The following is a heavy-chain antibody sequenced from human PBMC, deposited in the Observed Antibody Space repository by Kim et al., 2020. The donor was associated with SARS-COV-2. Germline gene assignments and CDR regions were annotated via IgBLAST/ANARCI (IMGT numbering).Heavy chain of an antibody. D-gene: IGHD3-22*01. J-gene: IGHJ4*02. V-gene: IGHV3-23*01. Sequence: GGSLRLSCAASGFTFSDYAVNWVRQAPGKGLEWVSIISGDGATTYYGDSVRGRFTISRDNSKNTLYLQMNSLRAEDTAIYYCAKNTYYYDRGPPDSWGQGTLVTVSS. CDR2: ISGDGATT. CDR3: AKNTYYYDRGPPDS. CDR1: GFTFSDYA.